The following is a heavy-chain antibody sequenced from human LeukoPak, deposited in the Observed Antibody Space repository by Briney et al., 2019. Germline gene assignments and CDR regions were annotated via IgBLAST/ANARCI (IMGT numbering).Heavy chain of an antibody. D-gene: IGHD3-10*01. CDR2: INHSGST. V-gene: IGHV4-34*01. CDR3: VRHLSYYYYGSGSYHAFDI. Sequence: SETLSLTCAVYGGSFSGYYWSWIRQPPGKGLEWIGEINHSGSTNYNPSLKSRVTISVDTSKNQFSLKLSSVTAADTAVYYCVRHLSYYYYGSGSYHAFDIWGQGTMVTVSS. J-gene: IGHJ3*02. CDR1: GGSFSGYY.